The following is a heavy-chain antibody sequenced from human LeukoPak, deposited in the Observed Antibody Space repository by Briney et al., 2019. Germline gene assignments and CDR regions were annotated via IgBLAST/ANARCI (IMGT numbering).Heavy chain of an antibody. CDR1: GYSISSGYY. CDR2: IYHSGST. V-gene: IGHV4-38-2*02. Sequence: SETLSLTCTVSGYSISSGYYWGWIRQPPGKGLEWIGSIYHSGSTYYNPSLKSRVTISVDTSKNQFSLKLSSVTAADTAVYYCARGAHNYGYIFDYWGQGTLVTVSS. D-gene: IGHD5-18*01. CDR3: ARGAHNYGYIFDY. J-gene: IGHJ4*02.